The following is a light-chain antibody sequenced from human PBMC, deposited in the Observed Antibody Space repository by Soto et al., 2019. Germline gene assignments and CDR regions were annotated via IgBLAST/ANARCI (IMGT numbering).Light chain of an antibody. J-gene: IGKJ1*01. CDR3: QDYGSSAWT. CDR1: HSVTTNY. Sequence: EIVLTPSPGTLSLSPGERVTLSCRASHSVTTNYLAWYQQQPGQSPRLLIYGASTRATGIPERFSGSGSRTDFTLTISRLEPEDFAVYYCQDYGSSAWTFGQGTKVEIK. CDR2: GAS. V-gene: IGKV3-20*01.